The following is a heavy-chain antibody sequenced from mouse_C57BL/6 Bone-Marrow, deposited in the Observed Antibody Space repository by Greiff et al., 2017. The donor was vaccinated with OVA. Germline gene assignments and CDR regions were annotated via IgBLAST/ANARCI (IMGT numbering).Heavy chain of an antibody. D-gene: IGHD1-1*01. Sequence: VQLQQPGAELVKPGASVKLSCKASGYTFTSYWMHWVKQRPGQGLEWIGMIHPNSGSTNYNEKFKSKATLTVDKSSSTAYMQLSSLTSEDSAVYDWERCLSWSSFYYFDYWGQGTTLTVSS. CDR3: ERCLSWSSFYYFDY. CDR1: GYTFTSYW. CDR2: IHPNSGST. V-gene: IGHV1-64*01. J-gene: IGHJ2*01.